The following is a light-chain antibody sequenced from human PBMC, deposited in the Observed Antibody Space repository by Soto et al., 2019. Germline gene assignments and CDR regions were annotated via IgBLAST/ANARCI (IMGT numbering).Light chain of an antibody. V-gene: IGLV2-14*01. Sequence: QSALTQPASVSGSPGQSITISCTGTNSDVGAFNFVFWHQQHPGKAPKLIIYEVSNRPSGVSNRFSGSKSGNTASLTISGLQAEDEADYYCTSYTSTSHYVFGTGTKLTVL. J-gene: IGLJ1*01. CDR1: NSDVGAFNF. CDR3: TSYTSTSHYV. CDR2: EVS.